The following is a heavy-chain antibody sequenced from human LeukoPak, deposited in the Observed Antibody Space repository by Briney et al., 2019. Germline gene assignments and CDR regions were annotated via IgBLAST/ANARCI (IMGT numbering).Heavy chain of an antibody. CDR1: GGSISSGGYS. D-gene: IGHD3-22*01. CDR3: ARLYYYDSSGLSG. V-gene: IGHV4-30-2*01. Sequence: PSETLSLTCAVSGGSISSGGYSWSWIRQPPGKGLEWIGYIYHSGSTYYNPSLKSRVTISVDRSKNQFSLKLSSATAADTAVYYCARLYYYDSSGLSGWGQGTLVTVSS. CDR2: IYHSGST. J-gene: IGHJ4*02.